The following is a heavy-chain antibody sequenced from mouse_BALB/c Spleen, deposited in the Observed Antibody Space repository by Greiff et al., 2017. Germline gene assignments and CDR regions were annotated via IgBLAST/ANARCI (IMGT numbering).Heavy chain of an antibody. Sequence: EVQLVESGGGLVKPGGSLKLSCAASGFTFSDYYMYWVRQTPEKRLEWVATISDGGSYTYYPDSVKGRFTISRDNAKNNLYLQMSSLKSEDTAMYYCARDRTVVGPFAYWGQGTLVTVSA. CDR3: ARDRTVVGPFAY. CDR2: ISDGGSYT. D-gene: IGHD1-1*01. J-gene: IGHJ3*01. V-gene: IGHV5-4*02. CDR1: GFTFSDYY.